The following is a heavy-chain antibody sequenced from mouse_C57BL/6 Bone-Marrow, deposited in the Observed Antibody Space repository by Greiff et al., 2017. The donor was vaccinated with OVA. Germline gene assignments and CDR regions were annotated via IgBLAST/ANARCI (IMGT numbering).Heavy chain of an antibody. CDR3: TRGSGYGFFAY. Sequence: LQQSGGGLVQPGGSMKLSCVASGFTFSNYWMNWVRQSPEKGLEWVAQIRLKSDNYATHYAESVKGRFTISRDDSKSSVYLQMNNLRAEDTGIYYCTRGSGYGFFAYWGQGTLVTVSA. V-gene: IGHV6-3*01. J-gene: IGHJ3*01. CDR1: GFTFSNYW. CDR2: IRLKSDNYAT. D-gene: IGHD3-2*02.